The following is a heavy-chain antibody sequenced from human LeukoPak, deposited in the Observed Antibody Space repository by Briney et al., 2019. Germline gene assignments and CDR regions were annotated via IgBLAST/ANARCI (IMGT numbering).Heavy chain of an antibody. D-gene: IGHD2-15*01. CDR2: ISAYNGNT. CDR1: GYTFTSYG. V-gene: IGHV1-18*01. J-gene: IGHJ5*02. CDR3: ALVVVAATPFWFDP. Sequence: ASVNVSRKASGYTFTSYGISWVRQAPGQGLEWIGWISAYNGNTNYAQKLQGRVTMTTDTSTSTAYMELTSLRSDDTAVYCCALVVVAATPFWFDPWGQGTLVTVSS.